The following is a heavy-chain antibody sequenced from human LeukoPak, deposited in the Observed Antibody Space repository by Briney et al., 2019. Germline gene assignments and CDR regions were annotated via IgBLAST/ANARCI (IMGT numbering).Heavy chain of an antibody. CDR3: ARDRLYDSCGYYLKQPLDY. Sequence: SETLSLTCTVSGGSISSSSYYWGWIRQPPGKGQEWIGSIYYSGSTYYNPSLKSRVTISVDTSKNQFSLKLSSLTAADTAVYYCARDRLYDSCGYYLKQPLDYWGQGTLVTVSS. V-gene: IGHV4-39*07. CDR1: GGSISSSSYY. J-gene: IGHJ4*02. D-gene: IGHD3-22*01. CDR2: IYYSGST.